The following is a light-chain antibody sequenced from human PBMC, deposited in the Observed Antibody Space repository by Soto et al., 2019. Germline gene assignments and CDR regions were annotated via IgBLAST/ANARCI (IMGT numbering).Light chain of an antibody. CDR3: AAWDDSLNGRGV. V-gene: IGLV2-14*02. Sequence: QSALTQPASVSGSPGQSITISCTGTNSDLGSYNLVSWFQQHPGKVPKVMIYEGTKRPSGVSDRFSGSKSDNTASLAISGLQSEDEADYYCAAWDDSLNGRGVFGTGTKLTVL. CDR2: EGT. CDR1: NSDLGSYNL. J-gene: IGLJ1*01.